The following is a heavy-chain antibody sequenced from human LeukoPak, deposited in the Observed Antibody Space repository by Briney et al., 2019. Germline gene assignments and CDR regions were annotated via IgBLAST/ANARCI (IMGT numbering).Heavy chain of an antibody. CDR2: IYSGGST. V-gene: IGHV3-53*01. Sequence: GGSLRLSCAASGFTVSSNYMSWVRQAPGKGLEWVSVIYSGGSTYYADSVKGRFTISRDNSKNTLYLQMNSLRAEDMAVYYCARDVVVAAIYYGMDVWGKGTTVTVSS. CDR1: GFTVSSNY. J-gene: IGHJ6*04. D-gene: IGHD2-15*01. CDR3: ARDVVVAAIYYGMDV.